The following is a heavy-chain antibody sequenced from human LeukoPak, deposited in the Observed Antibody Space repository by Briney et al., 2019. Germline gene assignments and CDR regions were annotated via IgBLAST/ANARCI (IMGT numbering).Heavy chain of an antibody. CDR3: ARDGNYYGMDV. CDR1: GGTFSSYA. Sequence: ASVKVSCKASGGTFSSYAISWVRQAPGQGLEWMGRIIPILGIANYAQKFQGRVTITADKSTSTAYMELSSLRSEDTAVYYCARDGNYYGMDVWGRGTTVTVSS. D-gene: IGHD1-1*01. J-gene: IGHJ6*02. V-gene: IGHV1-69*04. CDR2: IIPILGIA.